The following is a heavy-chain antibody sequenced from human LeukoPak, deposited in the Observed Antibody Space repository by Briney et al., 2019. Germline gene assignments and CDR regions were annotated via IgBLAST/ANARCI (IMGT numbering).Heavy chain of an antibody. D-gene: IGHD2-2*01. CDR2: MNPNSGNT. J-gene: IGHJ4*02. CDR3: ARAPTRKKYCSSTSCSYYFDY. CDR1: GYTFTSYD. Sequence: ASVKVSCKASGYTFTSYDINWVRQATGQGLEWMGWMNPNSGNTGYAQKFQGRVTMTRNTSISTAYMELSSLRSKDTAVYYCARAPTRKKYCSSTSCSYYFDYWGQGTLVTVSS. V-gene: IGHV1-8*01.